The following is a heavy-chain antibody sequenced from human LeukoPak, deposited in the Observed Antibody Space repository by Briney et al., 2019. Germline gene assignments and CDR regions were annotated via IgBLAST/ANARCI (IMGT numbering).Heavy chain of an antibody. CDR1: GFTLSRDS. CDR3: VRGIASGIDYFDP. J-gene: IGHJ5*02. Sequence: QPGGSLRLSCAASGFTLSRDSMNWVRQAPGKGLEWISYISHDGGIRYYADSVRGRFTISRDNAKNSLYLQMHSLRAEDTAVYYCVRGIASGIDYFDPWGQGTLVTVSS. CDR2: ISHDGGIR. V-gene: IGHV3-48*01. D-gene: IGHD4-11*01.